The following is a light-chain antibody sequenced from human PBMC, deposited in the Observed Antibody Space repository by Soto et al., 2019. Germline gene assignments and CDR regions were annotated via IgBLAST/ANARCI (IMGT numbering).Light chain of an antibody. J-gene: IGKJ1*01. V-gene: IGKV1-17*01. CDR1: QGIRND. CDR3: LQHNSYTWT. CDR2: AAS. Sequence: DIQMTQSPSSLSASVRDRVTITCRASQGIRNDLGWYQQKXGKAPKXXIYAASSLQSGVPSRFSGSGAGTECTRTISSLQPEDVATDYCLQHNSYTWTFGQGTKVDIK.